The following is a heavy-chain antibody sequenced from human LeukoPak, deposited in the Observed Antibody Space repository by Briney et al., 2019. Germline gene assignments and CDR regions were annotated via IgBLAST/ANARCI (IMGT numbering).Heavy chain of an antibody. J-gene: IGHJ3*01. D-gene: IGHD1-1*01. V-gene: IGHV3-74*01. CDR3: ARDFPGTDDSLDV. CDR1: GFALSDYW. Sequence: GGSLRLSCAVSGFALSDYWMHWVRQAPGKGPEWVSRINLDGSSPAYADSVKGRFTISRDSAKNTLYLQMNTLRAEDTAVYYCARDFPGTDDSLDVWGQGTMVTVSS. CDR2: INLDGSSP.